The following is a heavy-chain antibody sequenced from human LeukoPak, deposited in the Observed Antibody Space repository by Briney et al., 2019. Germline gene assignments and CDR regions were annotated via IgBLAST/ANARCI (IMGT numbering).Heavy chain of an antibody. J-gene: IGHJ4*02. CDR3: ARVGVDTAMVDY. CDR2: IYHSGST. D-gene: IGHD5-18*01. CDR1: GYSISSGYY. Sequence: SETLSLTCAVSGYSISSGYYWGWIRQPPGKGLEWIGSIYHSGSTYYNPSLKSRVAISVDTSKNQFSLKLRSVTAADTAVYYCARVGVDTAMVDYWGQGTLVTVSS. V-gene: IGHV4-38-2*01.